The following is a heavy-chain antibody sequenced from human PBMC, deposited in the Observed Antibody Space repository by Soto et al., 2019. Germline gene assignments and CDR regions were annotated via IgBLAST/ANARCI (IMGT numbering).Heavy chain of an antibody. Sequence: EVQLLESGGGLIQPGGSLRLSCAASGFTFSSYALSWVRQAPGKGLEWVSAISGGGDGTDYADSVKDRFTVSRDNSKNTLYLQMNSLRAEDTAVYYCAGPGYSSQDYWGQGTLVTVSS. D-gene: IGHD5-18*01. CDR1: GFTFSSYA. V-gene: IGHV3-23*01. J-gene: IGHJ4*02. CDR3: AGPGYSSQDY. CDR2: ISGGGDGT.